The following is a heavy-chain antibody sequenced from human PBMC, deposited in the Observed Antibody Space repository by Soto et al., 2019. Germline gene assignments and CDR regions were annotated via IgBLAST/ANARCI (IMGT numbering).Heavy chain of an antibody. J-gene: IGHJ5*02. CDR3: AKDPHIVVVTSCWFDP. V-gene: IGHV3-23*01. CDR2: ISGSGGST. Sequence: EVQLLESGGGLVQPGGSLRLSCAASGFTFSSYAMSWVRQAPGKGLEWVSAISGSGGSTYYADSVKGRFTISRDNSKNTLYLQMNSLRAEDTAVYYCAKDPHIVVVTSCWFDPWGQGTLVTVSS. D-gene: IGHD2-21*02. CDR1: GFTFSSYA.